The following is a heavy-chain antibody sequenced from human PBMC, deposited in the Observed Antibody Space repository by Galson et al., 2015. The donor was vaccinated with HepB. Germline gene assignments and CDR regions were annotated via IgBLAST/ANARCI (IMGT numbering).Heavy chain of an antibody. J-gene: IGHJ4*02. CDR1: EFTFSSYS. Sequence: SLRLSCAVSEFTFSSYSMNWVRQAPGKGLEWVSSISSFSQYIFYADSVKGRFTISRDNAKNSLYLQMNSLRVEDTALYYCARMAGSGNYYWDDYWGQATLVTVSS. V-gene: IGHV3-21*01. CDR2: ISSFSQYI. D-gene: IGHD3-3*01. CDR3: ARMAGSGNYYWDDY.